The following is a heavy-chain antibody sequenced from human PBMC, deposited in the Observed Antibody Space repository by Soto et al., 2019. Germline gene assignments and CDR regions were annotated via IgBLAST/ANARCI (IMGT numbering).Heavy chain of an antibody. J-gene: IGHJ4*02. V-gene: IGHV3-23*01. CDR2: ISGSGYST. D-gene: IGHD3-22*01. CDR1: GFTFSSYA. CDR3: AKTLYYYDTSGYQ. Sequence: EVPLLESGGGLVQPGGSLRLSCAASGFTFSSYAMRWVRQAPGKGLEWVSAISGSGYSTYYADSVKGRFTISRDNSKNTLYLQMNSLRAEDTAVYYCAKTLYYYDTSGYQWGQGTLVTVSS.